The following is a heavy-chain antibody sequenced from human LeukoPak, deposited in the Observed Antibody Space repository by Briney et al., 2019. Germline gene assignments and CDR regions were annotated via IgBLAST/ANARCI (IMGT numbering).Heavy chain of an antibody. D-gene: IGHD3-10*01. CDR2: ISGSGGST. CDR3: AKDYLSLWFGELLSHFDY. V-gene: IGHV3-23*01. J-gene: IGHJ4*02. Sequence: PGGSLRLSCAASGFTFSSYGMSWVRQAPGKGLEWVSAISGSGGSTYYADSEKGRFTISRDNSKNTLYLQMNSLRAEDTAVYYCAKDYLSLWFGELLSHFDYWGQGTLVTVSS. CDR1: GFTFSSYG.